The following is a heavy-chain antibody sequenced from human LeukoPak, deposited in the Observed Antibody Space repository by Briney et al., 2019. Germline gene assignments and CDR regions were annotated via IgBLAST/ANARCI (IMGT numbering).Heavy chain of an antibody. D-gene: IGHD2-2*01. V-gene: IGHV1-2*02. CDR2: MNPNSGDT. J-gene: IGHJ5*02. CDR3: AKDPFDQMLPENWFDP. CDR1: GYTFTGYY. Sequence: ASVKVSCKASGYTFTGYYIHWVRQAPGQGLEWVGWMNPNSGDTNYARSFQDRVTMTRDTSISTAYMELSRLRFDDTAVYYCAKDPFDQMLPENWFDPWGQGTLVTVSS.